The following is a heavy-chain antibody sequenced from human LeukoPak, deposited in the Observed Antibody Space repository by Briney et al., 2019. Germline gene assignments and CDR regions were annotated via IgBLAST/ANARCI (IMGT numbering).Heavy chain of an antibody. J-gene: IGHJ6*04. V-gene: IGHV3-48*03. CDR1: GFTFCSFE. Sequence: GGSLSFSGAAYGFTFCSFERNWDGPGPGTGLEGVSYLSSGGSTIYYADSVRGRFTISRDNAKNSLYLQMNSLRAEDTAVYYCAELGITMIGGVWGKGTTVTISS. CDR2: LSSGGSTI. D-gene: IGHD3-10*02. CDR3: AELGITMIGGV.